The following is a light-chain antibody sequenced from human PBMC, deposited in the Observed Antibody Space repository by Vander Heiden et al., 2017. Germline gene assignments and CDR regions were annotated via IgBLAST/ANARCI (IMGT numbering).Light chain of an antibody. Sequence: DIVMTQSPDSLPVSLGERATIDCKSSQTLWCRPNNRNYLAWYQQKPGQPPKLLIYWASSRKSGVPDRFSGSGSGTDFTLTISSLQAEDVAVYYCQQYYFVPYTFGQGTKLEI. CDR2: WAS. CDR1: QTLWCRPNNRNY. V-gene: IGKV4-1*01. CDR3: QQYYFVPYT. J-gene: IGKJ2*01.